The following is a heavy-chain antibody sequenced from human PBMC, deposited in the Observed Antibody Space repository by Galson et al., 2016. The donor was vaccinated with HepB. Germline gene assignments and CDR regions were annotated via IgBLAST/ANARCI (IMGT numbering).Heavy chain of an antibody. CDR3: ARDADYDAPTVLSDGMDV. Sequence: SLRLSCAASGFTFSNCGMHWVRQAPGKGLEWVAVIWYDGSNKYYIDSVKGRFTISRDNSKNTLYLQMDSLRADDTAVYYCARDADYDAPTVLSDGMDVWGQGTTVTVSS. CDR2: IWYDGSNK. J-gene: IGHJ6*02. D-gene: IGHD4/OR15-4a*01. V-gene: IGHV3-33*01. CDR1: GFTFSNCG.